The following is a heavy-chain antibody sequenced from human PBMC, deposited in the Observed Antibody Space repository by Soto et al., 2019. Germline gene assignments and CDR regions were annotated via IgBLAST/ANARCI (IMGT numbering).Heavy chain of an antibody. J-gene: IGHJ5*02. CDR1: GFTFSSYA. V-gene: IGHV3-30-3*01. CDR3: ARNYLDYGDYVPWFDP. D-gene: IGHD4-17*01. Sequence: QVQLVESWGGVVQPGRSLRLSCAASGFTFSSYAMHWVRQAPGKGLEWVAVISYDGSNKYYADSVKGRFTISRDNSKNTLYLQMNGLRAEDTAVYYCARNYLDYGDYVPWFDPWGQGTLVTVSS. CDR2: ISYDGSNK.